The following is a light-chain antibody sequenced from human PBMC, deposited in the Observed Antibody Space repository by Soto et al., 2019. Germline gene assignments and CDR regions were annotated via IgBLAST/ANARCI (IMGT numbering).Light chain of an antibody. J-gene: IGLJ1*01. CDR2: EVS. CDR3: SSYTSSSTYV. CDR1: SSDVGGYNY. Sequence: QPALTQPASVSGSPGQSITISCSGTSSDVGGYNYVSWYQQYPGKAPKLMIYEVSNRPSGVPNRVSGSKSGNTASLTISGLQAEDEADYYCSSYTSSSTYVFGIGTKLTVL. V-gene: IGLV2-14*01.